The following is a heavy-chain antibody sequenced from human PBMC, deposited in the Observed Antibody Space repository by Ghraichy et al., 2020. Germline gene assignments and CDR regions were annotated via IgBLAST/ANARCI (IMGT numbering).Heavy chain of an antibody. CDR1: GYPFTSYF. J-gene: IGHJ5*02. D-gene: IGHD3-10*01. CDR3: AREVPGGQSGFDP. V-gene: IGHV1-46*03. Sequence: ASMKVSCKASGYPFTSYFVHWVRQAPGQGLEWIGMINPSVDGTNYAQKFQGRVTMTRDTSTSTVYLELSSLRSEDTAVYYCAREVPGGQSGFDPWGQGTLVTVSS. CDR2: INPSVDGT.